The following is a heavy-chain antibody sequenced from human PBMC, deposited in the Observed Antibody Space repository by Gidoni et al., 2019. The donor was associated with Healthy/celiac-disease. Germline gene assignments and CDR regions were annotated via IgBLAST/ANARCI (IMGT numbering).Heavy chain of an antibody. D-gene: IGHD6-19*01. CDR3: ARGEEGMAVG. J-gene: IGHJ4*02. CDR1: GGSISSYY. Sequence: QVQLQESGPGLVKPSETLSLTCTASGGSISSYYWSWIRQPPGEGLEWIGYIYYSGSTNSTPSLKSRVTISVDTSQDQFSLKLSAVTAADTAVYYCARGEEGMAVGWGQGTLVTVSS. V-gene: IGHV4-59*01. CDR2: IYYSGST.